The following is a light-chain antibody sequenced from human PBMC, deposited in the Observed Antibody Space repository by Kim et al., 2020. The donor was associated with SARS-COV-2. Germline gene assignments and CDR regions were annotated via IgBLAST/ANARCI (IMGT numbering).Light chain of an antibody. CDR3: QQYGNSPGYT. CDR2: GAS. Sequence: SPGERATLSCRASQSVGSSYIAWYQQKPGQAPRLLIYGASSRATGIPDRFSGSGSGTDFTLTISRLEPEDFAMYYCQQYGNSPGYTFGQGTKLEI. V-gene: IGKV3-20*01. J-gene: IGKJ2*01. CDR1: QSVGSSY.